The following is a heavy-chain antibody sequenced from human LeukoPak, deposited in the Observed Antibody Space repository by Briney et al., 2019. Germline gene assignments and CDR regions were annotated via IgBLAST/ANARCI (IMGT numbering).Heavy chain of an antibody. D-gene: IGHD3-3*01. Sequence: GGSLRLSCAASGFTFDDYGMSWVRQAPGKGLEWVSGINWNGGSTGYADSVKGRFTISRDNAKNSLYLQMNSLRAEDTALYYCARDGSPIYYYYYMDVWGKGTTVTVSS. J-gene: IGHJ6*03. CDR1: GFTFDDYG. CDR3: ARDGSPIYYYYYMDV. CDR2: INWNGGST. V-gene: IGHV3-20*04.